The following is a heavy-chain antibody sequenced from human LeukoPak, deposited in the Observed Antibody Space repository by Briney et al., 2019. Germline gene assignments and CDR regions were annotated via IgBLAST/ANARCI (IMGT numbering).Heavy chain of an antibody. V-gene: IGHV4-61*02. CDR2: IYTGGST. CDR1: GGSISSGSSF. J-gene: IGHJ5*02. CDR3: ARVYSSTHNWFDT. Sequence: PSETLSLTCTVSGGSISSGSSFWTWLRQPAGKGLEWIGRIYTGGSTNYNPSLKSRVTISVDTSKNQLSLKLSSLTVADTARYYCARVYSSTHNWFDTWGQGIQVTVSS. D-gene: IGHD6-19*01.